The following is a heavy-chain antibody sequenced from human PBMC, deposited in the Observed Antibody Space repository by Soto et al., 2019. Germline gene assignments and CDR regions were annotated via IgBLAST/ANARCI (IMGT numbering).Heavy chain of an antibody. Sequence: GESLKISCNGSGYSFTSYWIGWVRQMPGKGLEWMGIIYPGDSDTRYSPSFQGQVTISADKSISTAYLQWSSLKASDTAMYYCARHRRYYDILTGTIDYWGQGTLVTVYS. D-gene: IGHD3-9*01. CDR3: ARHRRYYDILTGTIDY. CDR1: GYSFTSYW. J-gene: IGHJ4*02. CDR2: IYPGDSDT. V-gene: IGHV5-51*01.